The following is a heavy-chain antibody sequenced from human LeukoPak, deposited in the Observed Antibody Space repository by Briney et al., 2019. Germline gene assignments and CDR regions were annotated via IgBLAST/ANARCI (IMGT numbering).Heavy chain of an antibody. V-gene: IGHV3-48*03. CDR3: ATARSSAWYDY. Sequence: GGSLRLSCAASGFTFSSYEMNWVRQAPGKGLEWVSYISSSGSTIYYADSVKGRFTISRDNAKNSLYLQMNSLRAEDTAVYYCATARSSAWYDYWGQGTLVTVSS. D-gene: IGHD6-19*01. J-gene: IGHJ4*02. CDR2: ISSSGSTI. CDR1: GFTFSSYE.